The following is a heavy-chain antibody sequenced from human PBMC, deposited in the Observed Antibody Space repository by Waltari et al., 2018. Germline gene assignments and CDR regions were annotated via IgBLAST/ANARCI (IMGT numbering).Heavy chain of an antibody. D-gene: IGHD3-3*01. CDR3: ATGAVGERFLEWLSRPVTWFDP. CDR2: VDPEDGET. J-gene: IGHJ5*02. V-gene: IGHV1-69-2*01. Sequence: EVQLVQSGAEVKKPGATVKISCKVSGYTFTDYYMHWVQQAPGKGLEWMGLVDPEDGETIYAEKFQGRVTITADTSTDTAYMELSSLRSEDTAVYYCATGAVGERFLEWLSRPVTWFDPWGQGTLVTVSS. CDR1: GYTFTDYY.